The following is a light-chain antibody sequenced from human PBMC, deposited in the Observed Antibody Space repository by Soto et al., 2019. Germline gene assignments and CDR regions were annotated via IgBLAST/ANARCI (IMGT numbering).Light chain of an antibody. CDR2: RSD. V-gene: IGLV1-47*01. J-gene: IGLJ2*01. Sequence: QSVLTQPPSACGTPGQRVTISCSGSSSNIGSNHVYWYQQFPGMAPKLLMYRSDQRPTGVPDRFSGSRSGTSASLAISGLRSDDEADYYCSARDDFLSGVVFGGGTKLTVL. CDR1: SSNIGSNH. CDR3: SARDDFLSGVV.